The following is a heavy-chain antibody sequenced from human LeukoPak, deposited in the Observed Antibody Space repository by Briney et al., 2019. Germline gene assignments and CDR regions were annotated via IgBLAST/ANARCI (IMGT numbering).Heavy chain of an antibody. CDR3: ARDRGDCSGGSCYLGPFDY. CDR2: IKQDGSEK. Sequence: PGGSLRLSCAASGFTFSSYWMSWVRQAPGKGLEWVVNIKQDGSEKYYVDSVKGRFTISRDNAKNSLYLQMNSLRAEDTAVYYCARDRGDCSGGSCYLGPFDYWGQGTLVTVSS. D-gene: IGHD2-15*01. J-gene: IGHJ4*02. CDR1: GFTFSSYW. V-gene: IGHV3-7*01.